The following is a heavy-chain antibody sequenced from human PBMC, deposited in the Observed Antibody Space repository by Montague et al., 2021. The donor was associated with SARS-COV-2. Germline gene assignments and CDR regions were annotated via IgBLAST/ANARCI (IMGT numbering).Heavy chain of an antibody. V-gene: IGHV4-31*03. D-gene: IGHD6-19*01. CDR1: GGSINSGGYY. CDR3: ARVHFVSSGWYPDAFDI. Sequence: TLSLTCTVSGGSINSGGYYWSWIRQHPGKGLEWIGYIYYSGSTYYNPSLKSRLPISVDTSKNQFSLKLSSVTAADTAVYYCARVHFVSSGWYPDAFDIWGQGTMVTVSS. J-gene: IGHJ3*02. CDR2: IYYSGST.